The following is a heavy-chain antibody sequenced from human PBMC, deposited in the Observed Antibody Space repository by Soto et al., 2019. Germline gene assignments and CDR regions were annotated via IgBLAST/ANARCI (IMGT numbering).Heavy chain of an antibody. D-gene: IGHD3-10*01. CDR1: GGSISSYY. V-gene: IGHV4-59*01. J-gene: IGHJ4*02. CDR2: IYYSGST. Sequence: PSETRSLTWTVSGGSISSYYWSWIRQPPGKGLEWIGYIYYSGSTNYNPSLKSRVTISIDTSKNQFSLKLSSVTVADTAVYYCAGGRRGVDYWGQGTLVTVSS. CDR3: AGGRRGVDY.